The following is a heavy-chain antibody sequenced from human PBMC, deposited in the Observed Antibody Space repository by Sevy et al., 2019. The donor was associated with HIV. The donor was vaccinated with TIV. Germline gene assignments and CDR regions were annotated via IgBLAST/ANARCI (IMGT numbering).Heavy chain of an antibody. CDR1: GFTFDDYG. V-gene: IGHV3-20*04. J-gene: IGHJ3*02. Sequence: GGSLRLSCAASGFTFDDYGMNWVRQAPGKGLEWVSGINWNGGSTGYANSVKGRFTISRDNAKNSLYLQMNSLRAEDTALYYCARSYSSGWYHAFDIWGKGTMVTVSS. CDR3: ARSYSSGWYHAFDI. D-gene: IGHD6-19*01. CDR2: INWNGGST.